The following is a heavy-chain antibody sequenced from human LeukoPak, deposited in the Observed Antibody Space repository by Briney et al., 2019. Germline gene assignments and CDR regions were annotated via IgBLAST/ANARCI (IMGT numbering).Heavy chain of an antibody. V-gene: IGHV4-38-2*02. D-gene: IGHD3-10*01. CDR1: GYSINSGFY. J-gene: IGHJ3*02. Sequence: SETLSLTCTVSGYSINSGFYWGWIRQPPGKGLEWIANIYHNGNTAYSPSLKSRVTISVDRSKNQFSLKLSSVTAADTAVYYCARATMVRGVVSDAFDIWGQGTMVTVSS. CDR3: ARATMVRGVVSDAFDI. CDR2: IYHNGNT.